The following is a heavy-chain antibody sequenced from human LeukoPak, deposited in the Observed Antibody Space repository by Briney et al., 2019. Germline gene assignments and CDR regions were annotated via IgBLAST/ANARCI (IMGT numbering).Heavy chain of an antibody. CDR1: GDSVSSNSAA. V-gene: IGHV6-1*01. CDR2: TYYRSKWYN. D-gene: IGHD3-10*01. Sequence: SQTLSLTCAISGDSVSSNSAAWNWIRQSPSRGLEWLRRTYYRSKWYNDYAVSVKSRITINPDTSKNQFSLQLNSVTPEDTAVYYCARGEYYGSGRFYNWFDPWGQGTLVTVSS. CDR3: ARGEYYGSGRFYNWFDP. J-gene: IGHJ5*02.